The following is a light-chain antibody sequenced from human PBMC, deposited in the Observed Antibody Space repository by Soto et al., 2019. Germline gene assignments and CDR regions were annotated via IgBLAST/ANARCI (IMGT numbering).Light chain of an antibody. J-gene: IGKJ1*01. CDR2: GAS. CDR3: QQYGSSGT. CDR1: QSVSNNY. V-gene: IGKV3-20*01. Sequence: IVLTQSPGTLSFSTGERATLSFRASQSVSNNYLAWYQQKPGQAPRLLIYGASNRATGIPDRFSGSGSGTDFTLTISRLEPEDFAVYYCQQYGSSGTFGQGTKVDIK.